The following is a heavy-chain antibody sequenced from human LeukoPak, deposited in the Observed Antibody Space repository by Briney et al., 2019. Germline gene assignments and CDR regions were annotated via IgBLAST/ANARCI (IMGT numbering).Heavy chain of an antibody. J-gene: IGHJ4*02. D-gene: IGHD1-20*01. CDR1: GDSISSDTYN. V-gene: IGHV4-39*01. Sequence: TSETLSLTCTVSGDSISSDTYNWAWIRQPPGKGLEWIGSIYYSGSTYYIPSLRSRLIISVDPSKNQFSLKLSSVTAADTAVYYCARQVITGNGGRGNFDYWGQGTLVTVSS. CDR2: IYYSGST. CDR3: ARQVITGNGGRGNFDY.